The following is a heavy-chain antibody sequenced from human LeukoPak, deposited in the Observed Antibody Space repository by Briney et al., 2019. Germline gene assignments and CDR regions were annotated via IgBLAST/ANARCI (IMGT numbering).Heavy chain of an antibody. D-gene: IGHD3-22*01. CDR3: ARDLDYDSSGSQGYNWFDP. CDR1: GFTFSSHG. V-gene: IGHV3-33*01. J-gene: IGHJ5*02. CDR2: IWYDGSNK. Sequence: PGGSLRLSCAASGFTFSSHGMHWVRQAPGKGLEWVAVIWYDGSNKYYADSVKGRFTISRDNSKNTLYLQMNSLRAEDTAVYYCARDLDYDSSGSQGYNWFDPWGQGTLVTVSS.